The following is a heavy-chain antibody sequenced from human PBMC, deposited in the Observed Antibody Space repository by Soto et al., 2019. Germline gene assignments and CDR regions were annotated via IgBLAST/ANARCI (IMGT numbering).Heavy chain of an antibody. CDR1: GFRFEQYV. V-gene: IGHV3-9*01. CDR3: LKDAPNGSIDD. CDR2: VSPTGDTV. Sequence: VQVVASGGGLVQPGRSLRLSCAVSGFRFEQYVMHWVRQAPGKGLECVSTVSPTGDTVAYADSVEGRFTVSRDNAKNSLYLQMNSLKGGDTAFDFCLKDAPNGSIDDWGQGTLVTVSS. J-gene: IGHJ4*02. D-gene: IGHD3-10*01.